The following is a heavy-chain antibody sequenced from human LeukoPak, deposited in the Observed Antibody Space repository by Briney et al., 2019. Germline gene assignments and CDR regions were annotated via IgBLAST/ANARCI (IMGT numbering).Heavy chain of an antibody. V-gene: IGHV4-4*07. CDR1: GDSISSYF. CDR3: ARGHGGYTYGSAYYYYMDV. CDR2: IYTSGST. D-gene: IGHD5-18*01. Sequence: PSETLSLTCTVSGDSISSYFWSWIRQPAGKGLEWIGRIYTSGSTNYNPSLRSRVTMSVDTPKNQFSLKLSSVTAADTAVYYCARGHGGYTYGSAYYYYMDVWGKGTTVTVSS. J-gene: IGHJ6*03.